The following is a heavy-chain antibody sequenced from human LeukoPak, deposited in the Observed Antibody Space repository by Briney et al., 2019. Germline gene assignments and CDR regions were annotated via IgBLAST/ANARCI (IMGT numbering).Heavy chain of an antibody. CDR2: MNPNSGNT. D-gene: IGHD6-19*01. Sequence: ASVKVSCKASGYTFTSYDINWVRQATGQGLEWMGWMNPNSGNTGYAQKFQGRVTITRNTSISTAYMELSSLRSEDTAVYYCARGPGIAVAGLPDYYYYYYMGVWGKGTTVTISS. CDR3: ARGPGIAVAGLPDYYYYYYMGV. V-gene: IGHV1-8*03. J-gene: IGHJ6*03. CDR1: GYTFTSYD.